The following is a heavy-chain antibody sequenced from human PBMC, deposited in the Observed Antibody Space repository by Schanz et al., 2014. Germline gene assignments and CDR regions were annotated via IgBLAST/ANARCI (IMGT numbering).Heavy chain of an antibody. CDR3: AWGHGQKGMDV. Sequence: QVQLVQSGAEVKKPGASVKVSCKAPGYTFSGYYLHWVRQAPGQGLEWMGRISNSGGANCAQKFQGRVTRTRDMSISTAYMDLSRLTSDDTAVYYCAWGHGQKGMDVWGQGTAVTVSS. CDR2: ISNSGGA. V-gene: IGHV1-2*06. D-gene: IGHD3-16*01. CDR1: GYTFSGYY. J-gene: IGHJ6*02.